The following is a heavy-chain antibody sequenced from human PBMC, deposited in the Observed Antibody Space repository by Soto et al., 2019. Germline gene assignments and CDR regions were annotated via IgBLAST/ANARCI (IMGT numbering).Heavy chain of an antibody. CDR1: GFTFSNAW. CDR2: IKSKTDGGTT. Sequence: EVQLVESGGGLVKPGGSLRLSCAASGFTFSNAWMNWVRQAPGKGLEWVGRIKSKTDGGTTDYAAPVKGRFTISRDDSNNTLYLQMNSLKTEDTAVYYCTTVDCTNGVCYNVDFDYWGQGTLVTVSS. CDR3: TTVDCTNGVCYNVDFDY. D-gene: IGHD2-8*01. J-gene: IGHJ4*02. V-gene: IGHV3-15*07.